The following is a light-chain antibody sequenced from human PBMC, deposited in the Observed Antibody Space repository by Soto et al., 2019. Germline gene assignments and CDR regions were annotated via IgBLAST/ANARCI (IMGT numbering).Light chain of an antibody. V-gene: IGKV3-20*01. CDR1: QSVSSPY. Sequence: EVVLTQSPVTLSLSPGERATLSCRASQSVSSPYLAWYQQKPGQPPRLLIYGASSRAPDIPDRFIGSGSGTQFTLTSARLAPEDFAMYYCQQYGSSPFTFGPGTKVDI. CDR2: GAS. J-gene: IGKJ3*01. CDR3: QQYGSSPFT.